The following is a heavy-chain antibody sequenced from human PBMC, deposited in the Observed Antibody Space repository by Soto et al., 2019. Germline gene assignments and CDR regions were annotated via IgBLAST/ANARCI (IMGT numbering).Heavy chain of an antibody. D-gene: IGHD1-26*01. V-gene: IGHV3-23*01. Sequence: GGSLRLSCAASGFTFSSYAMRWVLQAPGKGLEWVSAISGSGGSTYYADSVKGRFTISRDNSKNTLFLQMNSLRAEDTAVYYCARRGSSRYFDYWGQRTLVTVSS. CDR2: ISGSGGST. CDR1: GFTFSSYA. J-gene: IGHJ4*02. CDR3: ARRGSSRYFDY.